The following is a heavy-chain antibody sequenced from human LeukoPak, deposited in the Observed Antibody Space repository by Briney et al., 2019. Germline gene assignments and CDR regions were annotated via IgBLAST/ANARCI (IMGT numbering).Heavy chain of an antibody. CDR2: ISSSSSYI. V-gene: IGHV3-21*01. CDR3: ARDRSSGTLDDALDI. J-gene: IGHJ3*02. D-gene: IGHD1-26*01. CDR1: GFTFSSYS. Sequence: GGSLRLSCAASGFTFSSYSMNWVRQAPGKGLEWVSSISSSSSYIYYADSVKGRFTISRDNAKNSLYLQMNSLRAEDTAVYYCARDRSSGTLDDALDIWGQGTMVTVSS.